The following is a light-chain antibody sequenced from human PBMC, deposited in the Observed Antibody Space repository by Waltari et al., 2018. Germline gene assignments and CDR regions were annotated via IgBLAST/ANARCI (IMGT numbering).Light chain of an antibody. J-gene: IGKJ3*01. Sequence: DIQMTQSPSSLSASVGDRVTITCQATQDIDNNLNWHQQKPGKAPDLLISSASTLQSGVPSRFSGSGSGTDFTLSIDTLQPEDFATYFCQQSYSRPLFTFGPGTKVYL. V-gene: IGKV1-39*01. CDR3: QQSYSRPLFT. CDR1: QDIDNN. CDR2: SAS.